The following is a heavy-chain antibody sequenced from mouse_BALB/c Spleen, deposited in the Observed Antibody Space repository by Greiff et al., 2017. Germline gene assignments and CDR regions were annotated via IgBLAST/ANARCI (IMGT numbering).Heavy chain of an antibody. J-gene: IGHJ4*01. V-gene: IGHV5-4*02. D-gene: IGHD2-14*01. CDR3: ARYYRYDGAMDY. Sequence: EVKLVESGGGLVKPGGSLKLSCAASGFTFSDYYMYWVRQTPEKRLEWVATISDGGSYTYYPDSVKGRFTISRDNAKNNLYLQMSSLKSEDTAMYYCARYYRYDGAMDYWGQGTSVTVSS. CDR2: ISDGGSYT. CDR1: GFTFSDYY.